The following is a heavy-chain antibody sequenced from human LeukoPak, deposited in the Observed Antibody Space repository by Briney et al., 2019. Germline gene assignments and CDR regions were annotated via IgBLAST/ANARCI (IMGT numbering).Heavy chain of an antibody. CDR3: AREPLYGSGKGNDY. V-gene: IGHV4-61*02. CDR1: GGSISSGGYY. J-gene: IGHJ4*02. D-gene: IGHD3-10*01. CDR2: IYTNSGNT. Sequence: TPSLTCTVSGGSISSGGYYWSWVRQPAGKGLEWIGRIYTNSGNTNYNPSLKSRVTISVDTSKNQFSLKLSSVTAADTAVYYCAREPLYGSGKGNDYWGQGTLVTVSS.